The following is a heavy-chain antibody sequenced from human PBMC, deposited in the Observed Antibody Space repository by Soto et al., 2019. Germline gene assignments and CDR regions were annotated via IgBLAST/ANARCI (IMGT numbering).Heavy chain of an antibody. V-gene: IGHV3-30-3*01. Sequence: QVQLVESGGGVVQPGRSLRLSCAASGFTFSSYAMHWFRQAPGKGLEWVAVISYDGSNKYYADSVKGRFTVSRDNSKNPLYLRMNSLGADDTAVYYCARAPPPAAGSYYMRYGRDVWGQGATVTVSS. CDR2: ISYDGSNK. J-gene: IGHJ6*02. CDR3: ARAPPPAAGSYYMRYGRDV. D-gene: IGHD3-10*01. CDR1: GFTFSSYA.